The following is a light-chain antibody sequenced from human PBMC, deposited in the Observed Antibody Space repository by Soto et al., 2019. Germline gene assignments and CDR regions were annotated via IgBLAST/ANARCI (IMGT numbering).Light chain of an antibody. J-gene: IGLJ2*01. V-gene: IGLV2-8*01. CDR2: EVT. CDR1: SSDVGNYNY. CDR3: SSYAGSNNVL. Sequence: QSALTQDPSASGSPGQSVTISCTGTSSDVGNYNYVSWYQQHPGKAPKLMIYEVTKRPSGVPDRFSGSKSGNTASLTVSGLQAEDEADYYCSSYAGSNNVLFGGGTKLTVL.